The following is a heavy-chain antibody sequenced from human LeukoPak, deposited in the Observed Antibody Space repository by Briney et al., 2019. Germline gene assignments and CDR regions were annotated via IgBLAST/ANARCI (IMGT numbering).Heavy chain of an antibody. CDR1: GFTFSNAW. V-gene: IGHV3-15*01. D-gene: IGHD5-18*01. J-gene: IGHJ4*02. CDR3: TTESWIQLWAFDY. CDR2: IKSKTDGGTT. Sequence: GGSLRLSCAASGFTFSNAWMSWVRQAPGKGLEWVGRIKSKTDGGTTDYAAPVKGRFIISRDDSKNTLYLQMNSLKTEDTAVYYCTTESWIQLWAFDYWGQGTLVTVSS.